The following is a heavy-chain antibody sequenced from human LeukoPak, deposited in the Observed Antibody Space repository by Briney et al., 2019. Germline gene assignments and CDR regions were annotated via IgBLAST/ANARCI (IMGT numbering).Heavy chain of an antibody. CDR1: GVTLRNYA. V-gene: IGHV3-23*01. CDR3: AKDRNCSSTGCYVFAN. Sequence: GGSLRLSCAASGVTLRNYAMTWIRQAPGKGLQWVSVISGDGESTYYADSVRGRFTISRDNSKNTMYLQMNNLRAEDTAIYYCAKDRNCSSTGCYVFANWGQGTLVTVS. CDR2: ISGDGEST. J-gene: IGHJ4*02. D-gene: IGHD2-2*01.